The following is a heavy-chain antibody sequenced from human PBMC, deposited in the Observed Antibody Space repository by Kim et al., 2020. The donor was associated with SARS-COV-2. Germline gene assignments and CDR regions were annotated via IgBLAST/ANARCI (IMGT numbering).Heavy chain of an antibody. J-gene: IGHJ5*02. V-gene: IGHV1-8*01. CDR1: GYTFTSYD. D-gene: IGHD6-13*01. CDR3: ARRRSSSWYLGWGSGRGNWFDP. Sequence: ASVKVSCKASGYTFTSYDINWVRQATGQGLECMGWMNPNSGNTGYAQKFQGRVTMTRNTSISTAYMELSSLRSEDTAVYYCARRRSSSWYLGWGSGRGNWFDPWGQGTLVTVSS. CDR2: MNPNSGNT.